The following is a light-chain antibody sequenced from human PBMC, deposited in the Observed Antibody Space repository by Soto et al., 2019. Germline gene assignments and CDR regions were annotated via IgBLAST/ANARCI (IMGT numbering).Light chain of an antibody. Sequence: QSVLSQPSSASATPGQRITISCSGSDSNIGSNYVYWYQQVAGTAPKPLVFRNDQRPSGVPDRISGSKSGTSASVGISELRSEHEADYYGASWDGSLSVWVCGGETKGTVL. CDR2: RND. J-gene: IGLJ3*02. V-gene: IGLV1-47*01. CDR3: ASWDGSLSVWV. CDR1: DSNIGSNY.